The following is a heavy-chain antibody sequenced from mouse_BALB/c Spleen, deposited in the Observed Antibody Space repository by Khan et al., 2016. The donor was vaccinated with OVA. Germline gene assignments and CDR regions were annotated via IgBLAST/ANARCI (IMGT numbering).Heavy chain of an antibody. CDR3: ARRATWHFCV. CDR2: INPEGYFT. D-gene: IGHD3-1*01. CDR1: GYTFTNYW. Sequence: QVQLKESGGEVIRPGTSVKISCKASGYTFTNYWLGWVRQRPGHGPEWIGDINPEGYFTNYNQQFKDKATLTVDTSSTTANMQLSSLTSEDSAVYFCARRATWHFCVRGAGTT. V-gene: IGHV1-63*02. J-gene: IGHJ1*01.